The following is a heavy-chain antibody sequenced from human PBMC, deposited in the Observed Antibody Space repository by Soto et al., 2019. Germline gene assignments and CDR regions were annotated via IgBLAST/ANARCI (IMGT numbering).Heavy chain of an antibody. V-gene: IGHV4-31*03. CDR2: IYYRGST. Sequence: QVQLQESGPGLVKPSQTLSLTCTVSGDSISSGGYYWSWIRHHPGKGLEWIGYIYYRGSTTYNPSPKSRVSISVDTSKNQFSVKLSSVTAADTAVYYCARDRRQYLAPGAFDIWGQGTTVIVSS. D-gene: IGHD2-2*02. CDR3: ARDRRQYLAPGAFDI. J-gene: IGHJ3*02. CDR1: GDSISSGGYY.